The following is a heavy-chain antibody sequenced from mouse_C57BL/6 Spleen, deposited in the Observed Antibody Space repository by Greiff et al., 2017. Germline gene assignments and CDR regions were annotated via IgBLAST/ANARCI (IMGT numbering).Heavy chain of an antibody. CDR3: ARKNWDGDY. D-gene: IGHD4-1*01. CDR2: IRPNSGST. CDR1: GYTFTSYW. J-gene: IGHJ2*01. V-gene: IGHV1-64*01. Sequence: VKLQQPGAELVKPGASVKLSCKASGYTFTSYWMHWVKQRPGQGLEWIGMIRPNSGSTNYNEKFKSKATLTVDKSSITAYMQLSSLTSEDSAVYYCARKNWDGDYWGQGTTLTVSS.